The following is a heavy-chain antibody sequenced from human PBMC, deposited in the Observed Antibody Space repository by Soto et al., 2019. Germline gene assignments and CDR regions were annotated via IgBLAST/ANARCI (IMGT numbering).Heavy chain of an antibody. CDR3: ARDQPVYSYGYGLGY. CDR2: ISSSSSYI. Sequence: GGSLRLSCAASGFTFSSYSMNWVRQAPGKGLEWVSSISSSSSYIHYADSVKGRFTISRDNAKNSLYLQMNSLRAEYTAVYYCARDQPVYSYGYGLGYWGQGTLVTVSS. J-gene: IGHJ4*02. CDR1: GFTFSSYS. V-gene: IGHV3-21*01. D-gene: IGHD5-18*01.